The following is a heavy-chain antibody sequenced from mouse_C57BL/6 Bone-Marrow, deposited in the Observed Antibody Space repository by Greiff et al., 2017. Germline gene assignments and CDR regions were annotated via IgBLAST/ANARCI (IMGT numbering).Heavy chain of an antibody. CDR3: ARLYYGSSFDY. Sequence: EVKLEESGGGLVQPGGSLSLSCAASGFTFTDYYMSWVRQPPGKALEWLGFIRNKANGYTTEYSASVKGRFTISRDNSQSILYLQMNALRAEDSATYYCARLYYGSSFDYWGQGTTLTVSS. CDR2: IRNKANGYTT. J-gene: IGHJ2*01. V-gene: IGHV7-3*01. D-gene: IGHD1-1*01. CDR1: GFTFTDYY.